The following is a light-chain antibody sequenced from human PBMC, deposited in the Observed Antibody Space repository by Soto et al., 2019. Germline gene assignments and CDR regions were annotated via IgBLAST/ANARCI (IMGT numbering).Light chain of an antibody. V-gene: IGLV2-14*01. CDR2: GVS. CDR3: SSYTSRSTVV. J-gene: IGLJ2*01. Sequence: QSALTQPASVSGSPGQSITISCSGTRSDIGSYNYVAWYQQFPGKTPKILIYGVSNRPSGVSSRFSGSKSGNTASLTISGLQAEDEADYYCSSYTSRSTVVFGGGTKLTVL. CDR1: RSDIGSYNY.